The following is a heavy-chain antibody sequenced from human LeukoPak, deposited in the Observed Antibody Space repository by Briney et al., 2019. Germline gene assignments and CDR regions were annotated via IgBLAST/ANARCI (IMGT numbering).Heavy chain of an antibody. Sequence: PSETLSLTCTVSGGSISSYYWSWIRQPPGKGLEWIGYIYYSGSTNYNPSLKSRVTISVDTSKNQFSLKLSSVTAADTAVYYCARHRHGSSGWFASDAFDIWGQGTMVTVSS. D-gene: IGHD6-19*01. J-gene: IGHJ3*02. V-gene: IGHV4-59*08. CDR2: IYYSGST. CDR3: ARHRHGSSGWFASDAFDI. CDR1: GGSISSYY.